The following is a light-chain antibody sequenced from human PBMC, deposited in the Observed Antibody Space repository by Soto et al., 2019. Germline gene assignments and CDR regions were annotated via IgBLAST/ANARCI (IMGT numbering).Light chain of an antibody. J-gene: IGKJ1*01. CDR3: QQYHSYCT. V-gene: IGKV3-20*01. Sequence: EIVLTQSPGTLSLSPGERATLSCRASQSVSNNYLAWYQQKPGQAPRLLIYGASNRASGIPDRFSGRSSATESPPTISLLQPDDFATYYRQQYHSYCTFGQGTKVDIK. CDR1: QSVSNNY. CDR2: GAS.